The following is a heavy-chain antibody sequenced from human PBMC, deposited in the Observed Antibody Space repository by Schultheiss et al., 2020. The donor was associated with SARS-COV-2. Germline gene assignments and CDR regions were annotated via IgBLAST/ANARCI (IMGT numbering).Heavy chain of an antibody. CDR2: INHSGST. CDR3: ARADVLRYYFDY. CDR1: GGSISSSSYY. J-gene: IGHJ4*02. D-gene: IGHD3-3*01. Sequence: SQTLSLTCTVSGGSISSSSYYWGWIRQPPGKGLEWIGEINHSGSTNYNPSLKSRVTMSVDTSKNQFSLKLSSVTAADTAVYYCARADVLRYYFDYWGQGNLVTVSS. V-gene: IGHV4-39*07.